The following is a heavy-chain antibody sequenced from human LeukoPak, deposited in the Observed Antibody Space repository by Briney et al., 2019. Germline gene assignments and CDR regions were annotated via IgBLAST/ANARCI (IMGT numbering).Heavy chain of an antibody. CDR3: ARHTDGITMVRGDTFDY. CDR2: IYPGDSDT. D-gene: IGHD3-10*01. CDR1: GYSFTSYW. J-gene: IGHJ4*02. Sequence: GESLKISCKGSGYSFTSYWIGWVRQMPGKGLEWMGIIYPGDSDTRYSPSFQGQVTISADKSISTAYLQWSSLKASDTAMYYCARHTDGITMVRGDTFDYWGQGTLVTVSS. V-gene: IGHV5-51*01.